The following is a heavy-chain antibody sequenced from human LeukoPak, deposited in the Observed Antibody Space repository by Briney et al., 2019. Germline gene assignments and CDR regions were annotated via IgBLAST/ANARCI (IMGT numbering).Heavy chain of an antibody. Sequence: SDTLSLTCTVSGGPINSLVYYWGWVRQSPGVGLEWIGIISQSRHTYLSPPLKSRLTMSVDTSKIHLSLNLSPLPAAGTALHFCARTEDYYFNYMDVWGKGTTVTVSS. J-gene: IGHJ6*03. CDR3: ARTEDYYFNYMDV. CDR2: ISQSRHT. CDR1: GGPINSLVYY. V-gene: IGHV4-39*07.